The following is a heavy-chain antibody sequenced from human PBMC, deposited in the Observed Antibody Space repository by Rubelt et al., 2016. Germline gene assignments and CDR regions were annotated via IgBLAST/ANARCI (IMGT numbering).Heavy chain of an antibody. Sequence: EVQLVESGGGLVKPGVSLRLSCAASGFTFSNAWMNWVRQAPGKGLEWVGRIKRKTDGGTTDYAAPVKGRFTISRDDSKNTLYLQMNSLKTEDTAVYYCTTDTAMDNDFDYWGQGTLVTVSS. CDR2: IKRKTDGGTT. D-gene: IGHD5-18*01. J-gene: IGHJ4*02. CDR1: GFTFSNAW. CDR3: TTDTAMDNDFDY. V-gene: IGHV3-15*07.